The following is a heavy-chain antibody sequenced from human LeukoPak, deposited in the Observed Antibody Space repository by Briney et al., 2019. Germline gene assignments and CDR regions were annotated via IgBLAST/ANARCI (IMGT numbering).Heavy chain of an antibody. J-gene: IGHJ6*03. CDR2: IYYSGST. V-gene: IGHV4-59*01. D-gene: IGHD3-3*01. Sequence: SETLSLTCTVSGGSISSYYWSWIRQPPGKGLEWMGYIYYSGSTNYNPSLKSRVTISVDTSKNQFSLKLSSVTAADTAVYYCARARSITIFGVVIPRGDYMDVWGKGTTVTVSS. CDR1: GGSISSYY. CDR3: ARARSITIFGVVIPRGDYMDV.